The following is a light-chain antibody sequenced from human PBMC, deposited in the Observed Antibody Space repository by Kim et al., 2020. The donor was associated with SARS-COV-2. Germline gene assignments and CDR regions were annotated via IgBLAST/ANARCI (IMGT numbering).Light chain of an antibody. CDR3: QQLDSYPQT. V-gene: IGKV1-9*01. CDR1: QGISSY. J-gene: IGKJ1*01. CDR2: AAS. Sequence: ASVGDRVTITCRASQGISSYLAWYQQKPGKVPKLLIYAASTLQSGVPSRFSGSGSGTDFTLTISSLQPEDFATYYCQQLDSYPQTFGQGTKVDIK.